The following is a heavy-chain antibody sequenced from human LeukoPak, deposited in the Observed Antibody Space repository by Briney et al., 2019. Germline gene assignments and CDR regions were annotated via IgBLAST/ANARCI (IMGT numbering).Heavy chain of an antibody. V-gene: IGHV4-38-2*02. D-gene: IGHD1-1*01. CDR2: IYHRGST. CDR1: GYSISSGYY. Sequence: SETLSLTCTVSGYSISSGYYWGWIRQPPGKGLEWIGSIYHRGSTYYNPSLKSRVTISVDTSKNQFSLKLSSVTAADTAVYYCAGEVDSTTRWGQGTLVTVSS. CDR3: AGEVDSTTR. J-gene: IGHJ4*02.